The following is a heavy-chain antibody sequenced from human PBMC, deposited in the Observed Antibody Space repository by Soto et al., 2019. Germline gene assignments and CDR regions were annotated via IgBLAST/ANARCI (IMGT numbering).Heavy chain of an antibody. D-gene: IGHD6-13*01. CDR1: GFTFSSYA. J-gene: IGHJ4*02. CDR2: ISYDGSNK. V-gene: IGHV3-30-3*01. Sequence: WGSLRLSCAASGFTFSSYAMHWVRQAPGKGLEWVAVISYDGSNKYYADSVKGRFTISRDNSKNTLYLQMNSLRAEDTAVYYCARTMVAAAGALFDYWGQGTLVTVSS. CDR3: ARTMVAAAGALFDY.